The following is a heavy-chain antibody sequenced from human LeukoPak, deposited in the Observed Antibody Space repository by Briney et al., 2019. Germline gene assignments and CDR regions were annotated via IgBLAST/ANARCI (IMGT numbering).Heavy chain of an antibody. CDR2: ISYDGSNK. J-gene: IGHJ4*02. D-gene: IGHD2-2*01. V-gene: IGHV3-30*03. CDR1: GFTFSSYG. CDR3: AREYQLLMYYFDY. Sequence: PGGSLRLSCAASGFTFSSYGMSWVRQAPGKGLEWVAVISYDGSNKYYADSVKGRFTISRDNSKNTLYLQMNSLRAEDTAVYYCAREYQLLMYYFDYWGQGTLVTVSS.